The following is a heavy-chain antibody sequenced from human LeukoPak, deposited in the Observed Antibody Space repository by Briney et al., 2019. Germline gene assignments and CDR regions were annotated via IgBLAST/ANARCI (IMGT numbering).Heavy chain of an antibody. CDR3: ARGAGRYPYLFDY. CDR2: IYYSGST. V-gene: IGHV4-59*01. J-gene: IGHJ4*02. Sequence: SETLSLTCTVSGGSISSYYWSWIRQPPGKGLEWIGYIYYSGSTSYNPSLKSRVTTSVDTSKNQFSLKLSSVTAADTAVYYCARGAGRYPYLFDYWGQGTLVTVSS. D-gene: IGHD1-26*01. CDR1: GGSISSYY.